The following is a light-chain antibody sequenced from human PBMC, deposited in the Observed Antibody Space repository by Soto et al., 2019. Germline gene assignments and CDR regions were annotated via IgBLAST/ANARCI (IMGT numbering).Light chain of an antibody. CDR2: DVS. J-gene: IGLJ1*01. CDR1: SSDVGGSNY. V-gene: IGLV2-14*03. Sequence: QSALTQPASVSGSPGQSITISCTGTSSDVGGSNYVSWYQQHPGKAPKLIIFDVSHRPSGFSNRFSGSKSGNTASLTISGLQAEDEADYYCSSYTSSSTYVVGTGTKLTVL. CDR3: SSYTSSSTYV.